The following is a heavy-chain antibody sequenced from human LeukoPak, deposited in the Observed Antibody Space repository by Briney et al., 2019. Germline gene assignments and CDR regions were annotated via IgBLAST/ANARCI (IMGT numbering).Heavy chain of an antibody. CDR2: ICTSGST. CDR3: ARDFPVAIFGVVARDWFDP. V-gene: IGHV4-4*07. J-gene: IGHJ5*02. CDR1: GGSISSYY. Sequence: PSETLSLTCTVSGGSISSYYWSWIRQPAGKGLEWIGRICTSGSTNYNPSLKSRVTMSVDTSKNQFSLKLSSVTAADTAVYYCARDFPVAIFGVVARDWFDPWGQGTLVTVSS. D-gene: IGHD3-3*01.